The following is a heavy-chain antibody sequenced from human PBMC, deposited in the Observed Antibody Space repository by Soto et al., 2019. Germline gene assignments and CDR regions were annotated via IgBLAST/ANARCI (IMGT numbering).Heavy chain of an antibody. V-gene: IGHV3-48*02. CDR2: ISSSSSTI. Sequence: EVQLVESGGGLVQPGGSLRLSCAASGFTFSSYSMNWVRQAPGKGLEWVSYISSSSSTIYYADSVKGRFTISRDNAKNSLYLQMNGLRDEDTAVYYCARDPVYCSGGSCYSQFDYWGQGTLVTVSS. CDR3: ARDPVYCSGGSCYSQFDY. D-gene: IGHD2-15*01. CDR1: GFTFSSYS. J-gene: IGHJ4*02.